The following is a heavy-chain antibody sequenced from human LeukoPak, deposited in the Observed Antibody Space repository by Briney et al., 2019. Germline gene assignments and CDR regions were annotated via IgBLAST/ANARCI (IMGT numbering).Heavy chain of an antibody. V-gene: IGHV1-8*01. CDR2: MNPNSGNT. D-gene: IGHD2-15*01. J-gene: IGHJ4*02. CDR3: ARGAPGSYCSGGSCPYFDY. CDR1: AYTFTSYD. Sequence: ASVKVSCKASAYTFTSYDINWVRQANGQGLEWMGWMNPNSGNTGYAQKFQGRVTMTRNTSISTAYMELSSLRSEDTAVYYCARGAPGSYCSGGSCPYFDYWGQGTLISVSS.